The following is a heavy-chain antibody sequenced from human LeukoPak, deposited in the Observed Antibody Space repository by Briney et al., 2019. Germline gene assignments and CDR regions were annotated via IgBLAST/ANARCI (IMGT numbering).Heavy chain of an antibody. CDR3: ASDWQWVFDY. D-gene: IGHD6-19*01. Sequence: PSETLSLTCSVSGGSIRSYFWSWIRQPPGKGLEWIGNIYYSGSTDYNSSLKSRVTISVDTSKNQFSLKLNSVTAADTAVYYCASDWQWVFDYWGQGTLVTVSS. V-gene: IGHV4-59*01. CDR1: GGSIRSYF. CDR2: IYYSGST. J-gene: IGHJ4*02.